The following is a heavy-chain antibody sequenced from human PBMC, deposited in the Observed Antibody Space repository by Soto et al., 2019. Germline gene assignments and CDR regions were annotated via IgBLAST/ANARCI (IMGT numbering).Heavy chain of an antibody. Sequence: SVKVSCKASGGAFNTFGFSWVRQAPGQGLDFMGGIIPIFGTANYAQKFQGRVTITADKSTSTAYMELSSLRSEDTAVYYCASSAPPAQIYDYVWGSFMPWGQGTLVTVSS. CDR3: ASSAPPAQIYDYVWGSFMP. CDR2: IIPIFGTA. V-gene: IGHV1-69*06. J-gene: IGHJ4*02. D-gene: IGHD3-16*01. CDR1: GGAFNTFG.